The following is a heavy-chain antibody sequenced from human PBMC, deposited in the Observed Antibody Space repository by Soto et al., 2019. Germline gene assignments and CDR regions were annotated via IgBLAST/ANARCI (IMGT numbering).Heavy chain of an antibody. Sequence: SESLSLKCPVYVYLLRSSRYYWAGMLQPPGKGLEWIGSIYYTGDTFFNPSLKSRVTFSVDPSKNQFSLKLTSLTAADTAVYFCARHKELLLASLSYGLDLWGQGTTVTVSS. V-gene: IGHV4-39*01. CDR2: IYYTGDT. CDR1: VYLLRSSRYY. D-gene: IGHD3-22*01. CDR3: ARHKELLLASLSYGLDL. J-gene: IGHJ6*02.